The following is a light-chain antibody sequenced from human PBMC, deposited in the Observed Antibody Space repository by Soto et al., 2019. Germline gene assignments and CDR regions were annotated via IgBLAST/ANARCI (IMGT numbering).Light chain of an antibody. J-gene: IGKJ1*01. CDR2: GAS. CDR3: QQYNNWAPTGT. CDR1: QSVSSN. V-gene: IGKV3-15*01. Sequence: EIVMTQSPATLSVSPGERATLSCRASQSVSSNLAWYQQKPGQAPRLLIYGASTRANGIPARFSGSGSGTEFTLTISSLQSEDFAVYYCQQYNNWAPTGTFGQGTKVEIK.